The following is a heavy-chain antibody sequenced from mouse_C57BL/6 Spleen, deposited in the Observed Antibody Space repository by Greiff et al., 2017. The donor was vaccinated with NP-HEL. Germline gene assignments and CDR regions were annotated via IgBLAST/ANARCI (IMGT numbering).Heavy chain of an antibody. V-gene: IGHV1-26*01. D-gene: IGHD1-1*01. Sequence: EVQLQQSGPELVKPGASVKISCKASGYTFTDYYMNWVKQSHGKSLEWIGDINPNNGGTSYNQKFKGKATLTVDKSSSTAYMELRSLTSEDSAVYYCARRISAITTVVATKYFDVWGTGTTGTVSS. CDR3: ARRISAITTVVATKYFDV. CDR2: INPNNGGT. CDR1: GYTFTDYY. J-gene: IGHJ1*03.